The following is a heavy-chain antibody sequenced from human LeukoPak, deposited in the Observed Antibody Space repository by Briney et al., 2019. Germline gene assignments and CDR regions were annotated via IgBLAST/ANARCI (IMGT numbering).Heavy chain of an antibody. CDR2: ISSSGSTI. CDR1: GFTFSSYW. J-gene: IGHJ4*02. D-gene: IGHD5-18*01. CDR3: ARDGGYSYGYLFDY. V-gene: IGHV3-48*04. Sequence: GGSLRLSCAASGFTFSSYWMSWVRQAPGKGLEWVSYISSSGSTIYYADSVKGRFTISRDNAKNSLYLQMNSLRAEDTAVYYCARDGGYSYGYLFDYWGQGTLVTVSS.